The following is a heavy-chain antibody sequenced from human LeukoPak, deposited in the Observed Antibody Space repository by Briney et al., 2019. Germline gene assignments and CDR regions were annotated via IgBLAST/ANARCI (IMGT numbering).Heavy chain of an antibody. D-gene: IGHD5-12*01. CDR1: GFTFSNHG. CDR3: AKDSGWLRFHY. CDR2: ISPSGDIT. V-gene: IGHV3-23*01. Sequence: GGTLRLSCAGYGFTFSNHGMNWVRQAAGKGLEWVSGISPSGDITYYVDSVKGRFTISRDNSKNTFYLQMNSLRAEDTAVYYCAKDSGWLRFHYWGQGTLVTVSS. J-gene: IGHJ4*02.